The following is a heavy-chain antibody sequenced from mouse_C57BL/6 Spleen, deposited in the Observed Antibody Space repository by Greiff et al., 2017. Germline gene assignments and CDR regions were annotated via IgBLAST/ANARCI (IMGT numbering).Heavy chain of an antibody. CDR2: INPNNGGT. Sequence: EVQLQQSGPELVKPGASVKISCKASGYTFTDYYMNWVKQSHGKSLEWIGDINPNNGGTSYNQKFKGKATLTVDKSSSTAYMELRSLTSEDSAVYYCARYRITTVGWYFDVWGTGTTVTVSS. J-gene: IGHJ1*03. D-gene: IGHD1-1*01. CDR1: GYTFTDYY. V-gene: IGHV1-26*01. CDR3: ARYRITTVGWYFDV.